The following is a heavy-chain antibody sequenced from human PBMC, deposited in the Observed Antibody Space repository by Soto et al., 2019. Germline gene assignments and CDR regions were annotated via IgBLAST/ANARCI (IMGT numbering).Heavy chain of an antibody. CDR3: ARRTMVRGVITPNGWFDT. CDR1: GGSISSSNW. V-gene: IGHV4-4*02. CDR2: IYHSGST. D-gene: IGHD3-10*01. J-gene: IGHJ5*02. Sequence: SETLSLTCAVSGGSISSSNWWSWVRQPPGKGLEWIGEIYHSGSTNYNPSLKSRVTISVDKSKNQFSLKLSSVTAADTAVYYCARRTMVRGVITPNGWFDTWGQGTLVTVSS.